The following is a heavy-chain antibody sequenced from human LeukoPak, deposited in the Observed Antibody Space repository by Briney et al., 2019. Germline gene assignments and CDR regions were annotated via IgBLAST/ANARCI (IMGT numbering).Heavy chain of an antibody. CDR2: INPRGTAT. CDR1: GYTFTSYA. V-gene: IGHV1-46*01. CDR3: ARDTSEGDYAWWFDP. Sequence: ASVKVSCKASGYTFTSYAMNWVRQAPEQGLEWMGLINPRGTATRYAESFQGRLTLTRDLSTGTDYMELSSLRSDDTAVYFCARDTSEGDYAWWFDPWGQGTLVTVAS. J-gene: IGHJ5*02. D-gene: IGHD3-16*01.